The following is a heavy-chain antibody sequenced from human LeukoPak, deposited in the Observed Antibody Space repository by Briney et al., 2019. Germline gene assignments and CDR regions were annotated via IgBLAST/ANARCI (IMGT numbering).Heavy chain of an antibody. D-gene: IGHD3-10*01. CDR1: GFIFSSYE. CDR3: AKVAKYYYGPETYYFFEQ. CDR2: INQDGTEK. V-gene: IGHV3-7*01. J-gene: IGHJ4*02. Sequence: GGSLRLSCAASGFIFSSYEMNWVRQAPGKGLGWVASINQDGTEKYYVDSVKGRFTISRDYAKKSLFLQMNSLRVEDTAVYFCAKVAKYYYGPETYYFFEQWGQGTPVTAAS.